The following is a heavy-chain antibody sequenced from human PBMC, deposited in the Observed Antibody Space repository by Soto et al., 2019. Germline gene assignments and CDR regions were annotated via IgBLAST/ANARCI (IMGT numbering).Heavy chain of an antibody. CDR3: TRETVAGITGLDY. Sequence: GGSLRLSCAASGFNVGAFAVNWVRQAPGKGLEWVSGISVSDAFIYYADSVRCRFSISRDASENILYLQMNSLRVDDTALYYCTRETVAGITGLDYWGPGTLVTVS. CDR2: ISVSDAFI. J-gene: IGHJ4*02. CDR1: GFNVGAFA. V-gene: IGHV3-23*01. D-gene: IGHD1-20*01.